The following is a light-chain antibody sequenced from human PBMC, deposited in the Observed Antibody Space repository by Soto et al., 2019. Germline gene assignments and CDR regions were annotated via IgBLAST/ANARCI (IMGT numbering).Light chain of an antibody. CDR2: GAS. V-gene: IGKV3-20*01. CDR3: QQLGT. J-gene: IGKJ1*01. CDR1: QSIITNY. Sequence: EIVMTQSPATLSVSPGERATLSCRASQSIITNYLAWYRQKPGQAPRLLIYGASSRATGIPDRFSGSGSGTDFTLTISRLEPEDFAVYYCQQLGTFGQGTKVDIK.